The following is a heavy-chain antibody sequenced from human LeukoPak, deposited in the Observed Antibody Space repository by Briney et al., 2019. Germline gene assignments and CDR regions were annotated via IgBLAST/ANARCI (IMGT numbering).Heavy chain of an antibody. CDR2: ISESGAAI. J-gene: IGHJ4*02. CDR1: GFTSSSYS. Sequence: TGGSLRLSCAASGFTSSSYSINWVRQAPGKGLQWVSYISESGAAIYYADSVKGRFTISRDNAKNSVYLQMNSLRDGDTAVYYCARDSGNSFDYWGQGNLVTVSS. CDR3: ARDSGNSFDY. V-gene: IGHV3-48*02.